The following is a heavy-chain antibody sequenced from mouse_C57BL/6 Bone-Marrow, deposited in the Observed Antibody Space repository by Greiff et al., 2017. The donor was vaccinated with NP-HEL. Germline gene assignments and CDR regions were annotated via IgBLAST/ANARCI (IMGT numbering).Heavy chain of an antibody. CDR3: ARLTGTGYYAMDY. CDR1: GYTFTDYY. J-gene: IGHJ4*01. CDR2: INPNNGGT. V-gene: IGHV1-26*01. D-gene: IGHD4-1*01. Sequence: EVKLQQSGPELVKPGASVKISCKASGYTFTDYYMNWVKQSHGKSLEWIGDINPNNGGTSYNQKFKGKATLTVDKSSSTAYMELRSLTSEDSAVDYCARLTGTGYYAMDYWGQGPSVTVSS.